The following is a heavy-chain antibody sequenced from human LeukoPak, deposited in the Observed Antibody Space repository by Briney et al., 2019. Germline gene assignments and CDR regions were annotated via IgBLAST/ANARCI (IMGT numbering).Heavy chain of an antibody. CDR3: ARSTVEYRWAVFDY. CDR2: IIPIFGTA. J-gene: IGHJ4*02. D-gene: IGHD2-8*02. CDR1: GGTFSSYA. Sequence: ASVKVSCKASGGTFSSYAISWVRQAPGQGLEWMGGIIPIFGTANYAQKFQGRVTITTDESTSTAYMELSNLRSEDTAVYYCARSTVEYRWAVFDYWGQGTLVTVSS. V-gene: IGHV1-69*05.